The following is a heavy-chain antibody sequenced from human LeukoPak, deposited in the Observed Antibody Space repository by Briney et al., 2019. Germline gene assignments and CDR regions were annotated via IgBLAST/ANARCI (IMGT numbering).Heavy chain of an antibody. CDR1: GGSISSYQ. D-gene: IGHD3-10*01. CDR3: ARGADYYGSGSYYNHLFDY. V-gene: IGHV4-59*01. CDR2: IYYSGST. J-gene: IGHJ4*02. Sequence: PSETVSLTCTVSGGSISSYQWSWIRQPPGKGLEWIGYIYYSGSTNYNPSLKSRVTISVDTSKNQFCLKLSSVTAADTAVYYCARGADYYGSGSYYNHLFDYWGQGTLVSVSS.